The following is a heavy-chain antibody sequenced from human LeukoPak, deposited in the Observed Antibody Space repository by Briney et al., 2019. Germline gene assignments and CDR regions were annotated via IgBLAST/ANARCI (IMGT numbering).Heavy chain of an antibody. Sequence: SSETLSLTCTVSGDSISSSRFYWAWIRQPPGKGLEWIGSILYTGRTFYNPSLKSRVTISVDTSKNQFSLRRGSVTASDTAVYYCARRDVGATIDYWGQGTLVTVSS. CDR3: ARRDVGATIDY. J-gene: IGHJ4*02. D-gene: IGHD1-26*01. V-gene: IGHV4-39*01. CDR1: GDSISSSRFY. CDR2: ILYTGRT.